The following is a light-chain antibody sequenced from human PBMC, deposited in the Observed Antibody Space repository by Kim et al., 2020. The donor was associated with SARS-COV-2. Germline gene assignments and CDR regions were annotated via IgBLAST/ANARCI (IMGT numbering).Light chain of an antibody. Sequence: ASVGDRVTITCRTTQSISSHLNWYQQKPGRAPKRLISAASTLQGGAPSRFSGSGSETDFTLTISSLQPEDFATYFCQQSYITPFTFGPGTKVDIK. CDR1: QSISSH. V-gene: IGKV1-39*01. J-gene: IGKJ3*01. CDR3: QQSYITPFT. CDR2: AAS.